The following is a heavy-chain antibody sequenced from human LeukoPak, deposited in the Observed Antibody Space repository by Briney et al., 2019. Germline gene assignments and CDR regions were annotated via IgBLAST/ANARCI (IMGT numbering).Heavy chain of an antibody. Sequence: PSETLSLTCTVSGGSISSYYWSWIRQPPGKGLEWIGYIYYSGSTNYNPSLKSRVTISVDTSKNQFSLKLSSVTAADTAVYYCARSTGDIYYFDYWGQGTLVTVSS. V-gene: IGHV4-59*08. J-gene: IGHJ4*02. CDR1: GGSISSYY. D-gene: IGHD7-27*01. CDR3: ARSTGDIYYFDY. CDR2: IYYSGST.